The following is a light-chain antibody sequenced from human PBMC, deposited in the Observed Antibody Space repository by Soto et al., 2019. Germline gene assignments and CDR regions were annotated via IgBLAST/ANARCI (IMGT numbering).Light chain of an antibody. CDR1: QSVLYSSNNKNY. CDR2: WAS. V-gene: IGKV4-1*01. J-gene: IGKJ4*01. Sequence: DIVVTQSPDSLAVSLGERATINCKSSQSVLYSSNNKNYLAWYQQQPGQPPKLLVYWASTRESGVPDRFSGSGSGTDFTLTISSLQAEDVAVYYCQQYYSIPLTFGGGTKVEIK. CDR3: QQYYSIPLT.